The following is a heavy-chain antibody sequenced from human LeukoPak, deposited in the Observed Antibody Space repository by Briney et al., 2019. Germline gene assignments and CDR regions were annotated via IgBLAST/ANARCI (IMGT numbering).Heavy chain of an antibody. D-gene: IGHD6-19*01. CDR3: ARGSRVAGHVSLDY. V-gene: IGHV1-46*01. CDR1: GYTFTIYY. J-gene: IGHJ4*02. CDR2: INPSGGST. Sequence: GASVKVSCKASGYTFTIYYMHWVRHPPAPGLERMGIINPSGGSTSYAQKFQGRVTMTRDMSTSTVYMELSSLISEDTAVYYCARGSRVAGHVSLDYWGQGTLVTVSS.